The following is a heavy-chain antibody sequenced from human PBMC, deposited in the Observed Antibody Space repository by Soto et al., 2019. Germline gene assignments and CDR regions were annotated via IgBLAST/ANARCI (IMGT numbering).Heavy chain of an antibody. CDR2: INSDGSVS. CDR3: ARGDCVGGTCYSLAGSFFCYMDV. J-gene: IGHJ6*03. V-gene: IGHV3-74*01. D-gene: IGHD2-15*01. Sequence: EVQLVESGGGLVQPGGSLRLSCVASGFTFSNYWMYWVRQAPGEGLVWVSRINSDGSVSSYADSVKGRLTISRDNVKNALYLQMESLIAEDTAVYDCARGDCVGGTCYSLAGSFFCYMDVWGKGTTVTVFS. CDR1: GFTFSNYW.